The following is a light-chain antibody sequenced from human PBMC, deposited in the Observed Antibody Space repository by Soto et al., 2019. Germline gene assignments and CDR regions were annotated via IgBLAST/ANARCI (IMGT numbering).Light chain of an antibody. CDR3: QQRSNWPIT. J-gene: IGKJ5*01. Sequence: TLSLSPGETATLSCRASQSVRSYLVWYQHKPGQTPRLLIYDASKRATGIPARFSGSGSGTDLTLTISSLEPEDFALYYCQQRSNWPITFGQGTRLEIK. V-gene: IGKV3-11*01. CDR1: QSVRSY. CDR2: DAS.